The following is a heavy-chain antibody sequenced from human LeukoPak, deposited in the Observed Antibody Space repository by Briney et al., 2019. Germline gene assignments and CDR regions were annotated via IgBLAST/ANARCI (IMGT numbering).Heavy chain of an antibody. CDR2: IYYSGST. CDR1: GGSISSYY. D-gene: IGHD3-10*01. Sequence: PSETLSLTCTVSGGSISSYYWSWIRQPPGKGLEWIGYIYYSGSTNYNPSLKSRVTISVDTSKNQFSLKLSSVTAADTAVYYCARIFRGRPTYYYYMDVWGKGTTVTVSS. CDR3: ARIFRGRPTYYYYMDV. V-gene: IGHV4-59*01. J-gene: IGHJ6*03.